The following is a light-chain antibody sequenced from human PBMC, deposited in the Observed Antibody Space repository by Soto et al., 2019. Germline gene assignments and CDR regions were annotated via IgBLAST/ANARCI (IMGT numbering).Light chain of an antibody. CDR1: PDIVAY. CDR2: AAS. Sequence: DIQVTQSPSSVSASVGARVAITGRASPDIVAYLAWYQHEPGRAPELLIRAASTLQSGVPSRFSGSGSGTDFTLTINSLQPEDFATYYCQQAYSFPITFGQGTRLEIK. J-gene: IGKJ5*01. V-gene: IGKV1D-12*01. CDR3: QQAYSFPIT.